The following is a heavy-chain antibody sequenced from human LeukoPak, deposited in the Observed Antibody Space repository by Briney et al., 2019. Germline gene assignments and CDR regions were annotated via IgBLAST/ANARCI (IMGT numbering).Heavy chain of an antibody. CDR3: ARDGRGVSSSWYDY. CDR2: ISYDGSNK. Sequence: GGSLRLSCAASGFTFSSYAMHWVRQAPGKGLEWVAVISYDGSNKYYADSVKGRFTISRDNAKNSLYLQMNSLRAEDTAVYYCARDGRGVSSSWYDYWGQGTLVTVSS. V-gene: IGHV3-30*04. J-gene: IGHJ4*02. D-gene: IGHD6-13*01. CDR1: GFTFSSYA.